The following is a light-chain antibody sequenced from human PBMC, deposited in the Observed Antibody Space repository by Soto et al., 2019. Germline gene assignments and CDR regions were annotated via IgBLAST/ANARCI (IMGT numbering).Light chain of an antibody. CDR2: AAS. J-gene: IGKJ4*01. CDR3: LQDYSYPFT. Sequence: AIQMTQSPSSLSASVGDRITITCRASQGIRNDLSWYQQKSGKAPKLLIFAASSLQSGVPSRFSGSGSGTDFTLTISSLQPEDFATYYCLQDYSYPFTFGGGTKVEIK. CDR1: QGIRND. V-gene: IGKV1-6*01.